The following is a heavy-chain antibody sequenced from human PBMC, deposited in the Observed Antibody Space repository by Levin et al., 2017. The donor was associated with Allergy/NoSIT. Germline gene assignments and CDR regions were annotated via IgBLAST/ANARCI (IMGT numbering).Heavy chain of an antibody. Sequence: GGSLRLSCAASGFTFSNAWMSWVRQAPGKGLEWVGRIKSKTDGGTTDYAAPVKGRFTISRDDSKNTLYLQMNSLRAEDTAVYYCARGGATVTPYNWFDPWGQGTLVTVSS. D-gene: IGHD4-17*01. CDR2: IKSKTDGGTT. CDR3: ARGGATVTPYNWFDP. CDR1: GFTFSNAW. V-gene: IGHV3-15*05. J-gene: IGHJ5*02.